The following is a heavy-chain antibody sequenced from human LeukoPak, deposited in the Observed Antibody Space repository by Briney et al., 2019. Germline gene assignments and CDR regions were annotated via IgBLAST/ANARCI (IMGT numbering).Heavy chain of an antibody. CDR2: IYYSGST. V-gene: IGHV4-39*01. D-gene: IGHD4-17*01. CDR3: ARGSDTTDPYYFDY. J-gene: IGHJ4*02. CDR1: GGSISSSSYY. Sequence: PSETLSLTCTVSGGSISSSSYYWGWIRQPPGKGLEWIGSIYYSGSTYYNPSLKSRVTISVDTSKNQFSLKLSSVTAADTAVYYCARGSDTTDPYYFDYWGQGTLVTVSS.